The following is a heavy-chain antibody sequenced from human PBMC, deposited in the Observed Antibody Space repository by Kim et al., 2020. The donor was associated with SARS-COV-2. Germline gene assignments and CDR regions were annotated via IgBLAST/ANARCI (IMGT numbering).Heavy chain of an antibody. Sequence: GGSLRLSCAASGFTVSSNYMSWVRQAPGKGLEWVPVIYSGGSTYYADSVKGRFTLSRDNSKNTLYLQMNSLRAEDTAVYYCARGYCGGDCNPYYFGYWGQGTLVTVSS. CDR3: ARGYCGGDCNPYYFGY. J-gene: IGHJ4*02. D-gene: IGHD2-21*02. CDR2: IYSGGST. CDR1: GFTVSSNY. V-gene: IGHV3-53*01.